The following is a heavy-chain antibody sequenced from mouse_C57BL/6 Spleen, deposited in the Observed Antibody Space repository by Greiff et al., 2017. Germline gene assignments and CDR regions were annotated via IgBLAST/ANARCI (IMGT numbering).Heavy chain of an antibody. Sequence: EVQLVESGAELVKPGASVKLSCTASGFNIKDYYMHWVKQRTEQGLEWIGRIDPEDGETKYAPIFQGKATITADTSSNTAYLQLSRLTSEDTAVYYCARERGNSGGYFDVWGTGTTVTVSS. D-gene: IGHD2-1*01. J-gene: IGHJ1*03. V-gene: IGHV14-2*01. CDR3: ARERGNSGGYFDV. CDR1: GFNIKDYY. CDR2: IDPEDGET.